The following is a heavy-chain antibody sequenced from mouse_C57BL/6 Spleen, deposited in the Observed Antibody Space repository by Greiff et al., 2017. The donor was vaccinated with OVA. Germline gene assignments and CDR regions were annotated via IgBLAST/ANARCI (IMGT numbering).Heavy chain of an antibody. CDR2: IYPGDGDT. CDR1: GYAFSSYW. CDR3: ARSRGSGYFYYAMDY. Sequence: QVQLKQSGAELVKPGASVKISCKASGYAFSSYWMNWVKQRPGKGLEWIGQIYPGDGDTNYNGKFKGKATLTADKSSSTAYMQLSSLTSEDSAVYFCARSRGSGYFYYAMDYWGQGTSVTVSS. V-gene: IGHV1-80*01. J-gene: IGHJ4*01. D-gene: IGHD3-2*02.